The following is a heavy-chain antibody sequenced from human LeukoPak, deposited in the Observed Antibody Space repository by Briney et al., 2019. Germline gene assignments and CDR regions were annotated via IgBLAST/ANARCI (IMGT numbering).Heavy chain of an antibody. CDR2: IKSGWTII. CDR1: GFSFSNYY. Sequence: GGSLRLSCAASGFSFSNYYVNWLRQAPGKGLEWVSYIKSGWTIIFYADSVKGRFSISRDNANSSVHLQMTNLRDDDTAVYYCARVHNTVHWGQGVQVTVSS. V-gene: IGHV3-11*04. D-gene: IGHD4-11*01. J-gene: IGHJ4*02. CDR3: ARVHNTVH.